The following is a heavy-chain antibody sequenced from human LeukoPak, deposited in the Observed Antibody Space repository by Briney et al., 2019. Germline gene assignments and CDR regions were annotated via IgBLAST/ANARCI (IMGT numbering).Heavy chain of an antibody. CDR2: INPNSGGT. J-gene: IGHJ4*02. Sequence: ASVKVSCKASGYTFTGYYMHWVRQAPGQGFEWMGSINPNSGGTNYAQKLQGRVTITADKSTSTAYMELSSLRSEDTAVYYCAKDQGTGDPADYWGQGTLVTVSS. D-gene: IGHD7-27*01. CDR1: GYTFTGYY. CDR3: AKDQGTGDPADY. V-gene: IGHV1-2*02.